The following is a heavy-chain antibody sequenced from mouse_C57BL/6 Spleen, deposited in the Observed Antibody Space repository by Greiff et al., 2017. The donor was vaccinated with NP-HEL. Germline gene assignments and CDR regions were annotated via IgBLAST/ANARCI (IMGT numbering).Heavy chain of an antibody. V-gene: IGHV5-12*01. Sequence: EVMLVESGGGLVQPGGSLKLSCAASGFTFSDYYMYWVRQTPEKRLEWVAYISNGGGSTYYPDTVKGRFTISRDNAKNTLYLQMSRLKSEDTAMYYCARHYYSNYDVSYWYFDVWGTGTTVTVSS. CDR3: ARHYYSNYDVSYWYFDV. D-gene: IGHD2-5*01. CDR1: GFTFSDYY. J-gene: IGHJ1*03. CDR2: ISNGGGST.